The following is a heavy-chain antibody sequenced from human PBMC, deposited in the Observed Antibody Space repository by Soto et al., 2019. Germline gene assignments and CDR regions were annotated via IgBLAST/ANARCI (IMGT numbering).Heavy chain of an antibody. Sequence: QVQLQQWGAGLLKPSETLSLTCAVYGGFFSGYYWSWIRQPPGKGLEWIGEINHSGSTNYNPSLKSRVTISVDTSKNQFSLKLSSVTAADTAVYYCARSDILTGYRSDAFDIWGQGTMVTVSS. CDR2: INHSGST. J-gene: IGHJ3*02. D-gene: IGHD3-9*01. CDR3: ARSDILTGYRSDAFDI. V-gene: IGHV4-34*01. CDR1: GGFFSGYY.